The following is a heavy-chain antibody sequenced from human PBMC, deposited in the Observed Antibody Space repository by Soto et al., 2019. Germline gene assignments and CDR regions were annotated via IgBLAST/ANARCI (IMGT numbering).Heavy chain of an antibody. V-gene: IGHV3-30*18. Sequence: QVQLVESGGGVVQPGRSLRLSCAASGFTFSSYGMHWVRQAPGKGLEWVAVISYDGSNKYYADSVKGRFTTSRDNSKNTLYLQMNSLRAEDTAVYYCAKDRYDYVWGSYRYFDYWGQGTLVTVSS. CDR1: GFTFSSYG. CDR2: ISYDGSNK. CDR3: AKDRYDYVWGSYRYFDY. D-gene: IGHD3-16*02. J-gene: IGHJ4*02.